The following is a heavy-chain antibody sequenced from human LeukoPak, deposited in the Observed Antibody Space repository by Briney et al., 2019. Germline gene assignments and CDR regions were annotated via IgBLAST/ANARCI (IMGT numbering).Heavy chain of an antibody. J-gene: IGHJ4*02. D-gene: IGHD6-13*01. Sequence: SETLCLTCAASGGSISSYYWSWIRQPPGKGLEWVGYIYYSGSTNYNPSLKSRVSISVDTSKNQFSLKLSSVTAADTAVYYCAGQKGSWGGFDYWGQGTLVTVSS. CDR1: GGSISSYY. V-gene: IGHV4-59*01. CDR2: IYYSGST. CDR3: AGQKGSWGGFDY.